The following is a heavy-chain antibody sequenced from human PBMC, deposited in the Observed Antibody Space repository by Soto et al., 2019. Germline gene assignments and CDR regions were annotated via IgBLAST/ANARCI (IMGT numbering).Heavy chain of an antibody. CDR3: PRLAGHYYDSSGYVSTFDY. CDR2: IYPGDSDT. J-gene: IGHJ4*02. Sequence: GESLKISCKGSGYSFTSYWIGWVRQMPGKGLEWMGIIYPGDSDTRYSPSFQGQVTISADKSISTAYLQWSSLKASDTAMYYCPRLAGHYYDSSGYVSTFDYWGQGTLVTVSS. CDR1: GYSFTSYW. D-gene: IGHD3-22*01. V-gene: IGHV5-51*01.